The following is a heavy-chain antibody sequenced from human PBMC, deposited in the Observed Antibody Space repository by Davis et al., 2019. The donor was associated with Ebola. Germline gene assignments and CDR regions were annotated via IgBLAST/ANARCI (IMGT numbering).Heavy chain of an antibody. CDR2: IDPTDSYT. CDR1: GYYFDIYW. Sequence: KVSCKGSGYYFDIYWINWMRRTPGKGLEWIGRIDPTDSYTYYGPSFEGHVTISADKSKSTAFLQWSSLKASDTAIYYCAITHETFINSSPEPRDYWGQGTLITVSS. D-gene: IGHD3-10*01. J-gene: IGHJ4*02. V-gene: IGHV5-10-1*01. CDR3: AITHETFINSSPEPRDY.